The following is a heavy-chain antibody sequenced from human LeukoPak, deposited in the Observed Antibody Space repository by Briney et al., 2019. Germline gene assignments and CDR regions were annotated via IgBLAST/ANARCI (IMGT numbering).Heavy chain of an antibody. Sequence: GGSLRLSCAAAGFTSSGSAMHWVRQASGKGLEWVSYISSSGSTIYYADSVKGRFTISRDNAKNSLYLQMNSLRAEDTAVYYCAELGITMIGGGWGKGTTVTISS. V-gene: IGHV3-48*03. CDR1: GFTSSGSA. J-gene: IGHJ6*04. CDR2: ISSSGSTI. CDR3: AELGITMIGGG. D-gene: IGHD3-10*02.